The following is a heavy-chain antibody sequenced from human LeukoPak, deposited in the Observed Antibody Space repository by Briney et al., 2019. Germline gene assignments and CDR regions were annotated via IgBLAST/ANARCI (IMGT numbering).Heavy chain of an antibody. J-gene: IGHJ4*02. V-gene: IGHV3-23*01. CDR1: GFTFSSYA. D-gene: IGHD1-7*01. CDR3: ARAIGDWNYVPQFDY. CDR2: ISSSGGST. Sequence: GGSLRLSCAASGFTFSSYAMSWVRQAPGKGLEWVSAISSSGGSTYYADSVKGRFTISRDNAKNSLYLQMNSLRAEDTAVYYCARAIGDWNYVPQFDYWGQGTLVTVSS.